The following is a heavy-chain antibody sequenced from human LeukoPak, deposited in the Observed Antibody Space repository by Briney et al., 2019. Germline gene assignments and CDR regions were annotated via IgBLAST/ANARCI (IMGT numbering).Heavy chain of an antibody. J-gene: IGHJ4*02. V-gene: IGHV3-48*04. CDR3: ARGRRDYYGSGSYSPRYDY. CDR1: GFTFSTYA. Sequence: GSLRLSCAASGFTFSTYAMSWVRQAPGKGLEWVSYISSSGSTIYYADSVKGRFTISRDNAKNSLYLRMNSLRAEDTAVYYCARGRRDYYGSGSYSPRYDYWGQGTLVTVSS. D-gene: IGHD3-10*01. CDR2: ISSSGSTI.